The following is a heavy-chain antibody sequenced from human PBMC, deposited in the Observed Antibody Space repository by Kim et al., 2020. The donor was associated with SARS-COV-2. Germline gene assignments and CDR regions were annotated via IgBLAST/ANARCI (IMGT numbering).Heavy chain of an antibody. V-gene: IGHV4-39*01. Sequence: SETLSLTCTVAGGSISSFNYHWGWVRQPPGKGVEWIGTIYSSGSTYYNPSLRSRVTISVDTSNRQSSLKLTSVIAADTAIYYCARASGRYSGGSVHF. J-gene: IGHJ4*01. CDR1: GGSISSFNYH. CDR2: IYSSGST. D-gene: IGHD1-26*01. CDR3: ARASGRYSGGSVHF.